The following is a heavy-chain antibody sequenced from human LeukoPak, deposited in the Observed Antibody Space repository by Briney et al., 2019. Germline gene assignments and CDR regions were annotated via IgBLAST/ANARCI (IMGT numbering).Heavy chain of an antibody. CDR1: GFTFSTFA. Sequence: KTGGSLRLSCAASGFTFSTFAMHWVRLSPGKGLEWVSSITGSGPYMLYADSVKHRFTISRDNTKNLLYLEMNSLRAGDTAMYFCVRDVGAVRGEVYFDYWGQGTLVTVSS. CDR2: ITGSGPYM. CDR3: VRDVGAVRGEVYFDY. V-gene: IGHV3-21*06. J-gene: IGHJ4*02. D-gene: IGHD3-10*01.